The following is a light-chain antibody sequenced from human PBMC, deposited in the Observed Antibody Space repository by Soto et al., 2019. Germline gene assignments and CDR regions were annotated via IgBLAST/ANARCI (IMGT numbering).Light chain of an antibody. V-gene: IGKV1-5*01. Sequence: DIQMSQSLSTLSATVGDRVTINCRASQSISSWLAWYQQKPGKAPKLLIYDASSLESGVPSRFSGSGSGTEFTLTISSLQPDDFATYYCQQLNSYLALTFGGGSK. CDR3: QQLNSYLALT. CDR2: DAS. J-gene: IGKJ4*01. CDR1: QSISSW.